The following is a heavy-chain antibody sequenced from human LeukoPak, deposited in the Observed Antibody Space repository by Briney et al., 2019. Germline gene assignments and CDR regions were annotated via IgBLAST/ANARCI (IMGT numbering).Heavy chain of an antibody. CDR3: RGYSSGWYFKGAFDI. D-gene: IGHD6-19*01. CDR1: GGTFSSYA. Sequence: PVNVSCKASGGTFSSYAISWVRQAPGQGLEWMGGIIPIFGTANYAQKFQGRVTITADESTSTAYKELSSLRSEDTAVYYCRGYSSGWYFKGAFDIWGQGTMVTVSS. V-gene: IGHV1-69*01. J-gene: IGHJ3*02. CDR2: IIPIFGTA.